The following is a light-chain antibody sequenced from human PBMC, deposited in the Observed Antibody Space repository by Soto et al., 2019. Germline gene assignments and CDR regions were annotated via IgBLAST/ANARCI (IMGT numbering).Light chain of an antibody. CDR2: SAS. J-gene: IGKJ4*01. Sequence: DIQLTQSPSVLSASVGDTVTMTFRGSQALSNYLSCYQQKPGKAPDLLIYSASTLQSRVPSRFSGSGSETEFSLTIRALQPEDFATYYCPQLSRYPLPFGGGTKVDIK. CDR1: QALSNY. V-gene: IGKV1-9*01. CDR3: PQLSRYPLP.